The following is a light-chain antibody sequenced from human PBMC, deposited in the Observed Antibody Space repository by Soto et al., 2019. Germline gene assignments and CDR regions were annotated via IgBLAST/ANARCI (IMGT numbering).Light chain of an antibody. J-gene: IGLJ1*01. CDR2: DVS. V-gene: IGLV2-14*03. CDR3: SSYTISSPLSTYV. CDR1: SSDVGGYNY. Sequence: QSALTQPASVSGSPGQSITISCTGTSSDVGGYNYVSWYQHHPGKAPKLMMYDVSNRPSGVSNRFSVSKSGNTASLIISGLQAEDEGDYYCSSYTISSPLSTYVFGTGTKLTVL.